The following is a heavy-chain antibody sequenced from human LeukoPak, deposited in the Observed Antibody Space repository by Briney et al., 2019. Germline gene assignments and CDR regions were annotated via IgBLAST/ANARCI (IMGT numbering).Heavy chain of an antibody. CDR1: GGSISSGDYY. Sequence: PSQTLSLTCTVSGGSISSGDYYWRWIRQPPGRGLEWIGYIYYSGSTYYNPSLKSRVTISVDTSKNQFSLKLSSVTAADTAVYYCARELTYYDILTGYSPTAWFDPWSQGTLVTVSS. D-gene: IGHD3-9*01. V-gene: IGHV4-30-4*01. CDR3: ARELTYYDILTGYSPTAWFDP. CDR2: IYYSGST. J-gene: IGHJ5*02.